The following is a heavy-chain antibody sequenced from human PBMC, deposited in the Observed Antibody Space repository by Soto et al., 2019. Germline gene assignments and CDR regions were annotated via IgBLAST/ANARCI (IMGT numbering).Heavy chain of an antibody. CDR3: ARFIPGPGNDY. CDR2: IYYSGST. CDR1: GGSISSGGYY. J-gene: IGHJ4*02. V-gene: IGHV4-31*03. Sequence: QVQLQESGPGLVKPSQTLSLTCTVSGGSISSGGYYWSWIRQHPGTGLEWIGYIYYSGSTYYNPSLKSRVTTSGDTSKNQFSLKLSAVTAADTAVYYCARFIPGPGNDYWGQGTLVTVSS. D-gene: IGHD1-20*01.